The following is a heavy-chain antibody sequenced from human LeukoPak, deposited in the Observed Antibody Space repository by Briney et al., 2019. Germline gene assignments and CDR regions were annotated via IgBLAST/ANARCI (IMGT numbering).Heavy chain of an antibody. Sequence: ASVKVSCKASGYTFTGYYMHWVRQAPGQGLEWMGRINPNSGGTNYAQKFQGRVTMTRDTSISIAYMELSRLRSDDTAVYYCASSGGYQLLFQEVGAFDIWGQGTMVTVSS. CDR3: ASSGGYQLLFQEVGAFDI. D-gene: IGHD2-2*01. V-gene: IGHV1-2*06. J-gene: IGHJ3*02. CDR1: GYTFTGYY. CDR2: INPNSGGT.